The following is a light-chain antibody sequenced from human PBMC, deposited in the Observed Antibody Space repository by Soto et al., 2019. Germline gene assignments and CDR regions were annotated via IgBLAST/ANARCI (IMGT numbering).Light chain of an antibody. CDR2: GAS. Sequence: EIVLTQSPGTLSLSPGERATLSCRASQSVSNNYLAWYQQKPGQAPRLLTYGASSRATGIPDRFSGSGSGTDFTLTISRLEPEDFAVYYCQQYGSSPYTFGQGPKLEIK. CDR1: QSVSNNY. CDR3: QQYGSSPYT. V-gene: IGKV3-20*01. J-gene: IGKJ2*01.